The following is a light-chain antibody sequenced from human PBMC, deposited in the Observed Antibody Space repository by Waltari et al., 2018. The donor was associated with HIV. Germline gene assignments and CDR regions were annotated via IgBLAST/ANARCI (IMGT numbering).Light chain of an antibody. Sequence: SVLTQPPSVSGAPGQWVSISCTGTNSNIEAGYDVHWYRHSPGTAPKLVIYGDTIRPSGVPDRFSGSRSGNSVTLDIAGLRAEDEADYFCQSYDSSLSGLWVFGAGTKLTVL. CDR1: NSNIEAGYD. CDR3: QSYDSSLSGLWV. J-gene: IGLJ3*02. V-gene: IGLV1-40*01. CDR2: GDT.